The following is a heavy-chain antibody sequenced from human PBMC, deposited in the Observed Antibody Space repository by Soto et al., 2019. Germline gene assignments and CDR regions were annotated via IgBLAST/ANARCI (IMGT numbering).Heavy chain of an antibody. J-gene: IGHJ5*01. Sequence: PSETLSLTCSVSGDSISTVDYFWAWIRQPPGQALEYIGYIYKSATTYYNPSFESRVAISLDTLKSQFSLNVTSVTAADTAVYFCARGRYCLTGRCFPNWFDSWGQGTLGTVSS. V-gene: IGHV4-30-4*08. CDR1: GDSISTVDYF. D-gene: IGHD2-15*01. CDR2: IYKSATT. CDR3: ARGRYCLTGRCFPNWFDS.